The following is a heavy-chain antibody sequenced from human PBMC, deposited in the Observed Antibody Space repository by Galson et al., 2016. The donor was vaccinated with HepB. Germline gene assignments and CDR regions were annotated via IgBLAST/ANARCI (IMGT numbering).Heavy chain of an antibody. CDR3: AREGGHYYDILSGYYDWFDP. J-gene: IGHJ5*02. V-gene: IGHV1-46*01. Sequence: SVKVSCKAFGYIFTNFYMHWVRQAPGQGLEWMGMINPSGGSTTYTQKFQGRVAIATDTSTSTVYMELSSLRSEDTAVYYCAREGGHYYDILSGYYDWFDPWGQGTLVTVSS. D-gene: IGHD3-9*01. CDR1: GYIFTNFY. CDR2: INPSGGST.